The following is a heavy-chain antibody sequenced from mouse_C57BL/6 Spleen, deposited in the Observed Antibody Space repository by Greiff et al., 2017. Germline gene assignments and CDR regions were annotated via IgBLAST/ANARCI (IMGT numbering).Heavy chain of an antibody. CDR1: GFNIKDDY. CDR3: TTDGYLPYAMDY. D-gene: IGHD2-3*01. CDR2: IDPENGDT. V-gene: IGHV14-4*01. Sequence: EVQRVESGAELVRPGASVKLSCTASGFNIKDDYMHWVKQRPEQGLEWIGWIDPENGDTEYASKFQGKATITADTSSNTAYLQLSSLTSEDTAVYYCTTDGYLPYAMDYWGQGTSVTVSS. J-gene: IGHJ4*01.